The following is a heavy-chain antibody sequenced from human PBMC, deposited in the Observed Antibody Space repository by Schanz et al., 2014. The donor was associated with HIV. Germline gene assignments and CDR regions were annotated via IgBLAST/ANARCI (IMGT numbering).Heavy chain of an antibody. D-gene: IGHD4-17*01. CDR3: AREGPTVTPGYYYGMDV. CDR2: ISYDETNK. CDR1: GFSFSSYS. V-gene: IGHV3-30-3*01. Sequence: QVQLVESGGGVVQPGRSLRLSCAASGFSFSSYSMHWVRQAPGKGLEWVAVISYDETNKYYADSVRGRSTISRDNSKNRLFLQMNSLRAEDRALYYCAREGPTVTPGYYYGMDVWGQGTTVTVSS. J-gene: IGHJ6*02.